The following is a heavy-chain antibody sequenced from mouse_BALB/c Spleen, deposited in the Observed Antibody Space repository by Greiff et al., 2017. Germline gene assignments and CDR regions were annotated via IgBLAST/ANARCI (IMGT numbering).Heavy chain of an antibody. J-gene: IGHJ3*01. CDR3: ARNDYYGYAWFAY. V-gene: IGHV2-2*02. CDR1: GFSLTSYG. CDR2: IWSGGST. D-gene: IGHD1-2*01. Sequence: VKLVESGPGLVQPSQSLSITCTVSGFSLTSYGVHWVRQSPGKGLEWLGVIWSGGSTDYNAAFISRLSISKDNSKSQVFFKMNSLQANDTAIYYCARNDYYGYAWFAYWGQGTLVTVSA.